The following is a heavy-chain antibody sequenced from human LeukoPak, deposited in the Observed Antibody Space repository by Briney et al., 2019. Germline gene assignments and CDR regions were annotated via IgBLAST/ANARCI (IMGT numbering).Heavy chain of an antibody. D-gene: IGHD3-22*01. CDR3: ARWYYDSSGYLP. J-gene: IGHJ5*02. CDR2: ISGSGGST. Sequence: GGSLRLSCAASGFTFSSYAMSWVRQAPGKGLEWVSAISGSGGSTYYADSVKGRFTISRDNSKNTLYLQMNSLRAEDTAVYYCARWYYDSSGYLPWGQGTLVTVSS. CDR1: GFTFSSYA. V-gene: IGHV3-23*01.